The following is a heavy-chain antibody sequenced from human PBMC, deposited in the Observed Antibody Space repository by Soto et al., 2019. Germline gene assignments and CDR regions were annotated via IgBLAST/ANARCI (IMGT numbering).Heavy chain of an antibody. V-gene: IGHV3-48*03. CDR2: ISLSGSTI. Sequence: VGPLRLSCAASGFAFSNYEMNWVRQAPGKGLEWVSYISLSGSTIYYADSVKGRFTISRDDAKDSLYLEMDSLRADDTAVYYCARESFSASPNFFDYWGQGTLVTVSS. CDR1: GFAFSNYE. CDR3: ARESFSASPNFFDY. D-gene: IGHD1-26*01. J-gene: IGHJ4*02.